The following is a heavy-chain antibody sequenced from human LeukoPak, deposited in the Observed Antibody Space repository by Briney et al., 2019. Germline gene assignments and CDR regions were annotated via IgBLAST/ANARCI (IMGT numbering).Heavy chain of an antibody. CDR3: ARWDDYYDFWSGYQYYFDY. V-gene: IGHV4-39*07. J-gene: IGHJ4*02. CDR2: IYYSGST. Sequence: SETLSLTCTVSGGSISSSSYYWGWIRQPPGKGLEWIGSIYYSGSTYYNPSLKSRVTISVDTSKNQSSLKLSSVTAADTAVDYCARWDDYYDFWSGYQYYFDYWGQGTLVTVSS. CDR1: GGSISSSSYY. D-gene: IGHD3-3*01.